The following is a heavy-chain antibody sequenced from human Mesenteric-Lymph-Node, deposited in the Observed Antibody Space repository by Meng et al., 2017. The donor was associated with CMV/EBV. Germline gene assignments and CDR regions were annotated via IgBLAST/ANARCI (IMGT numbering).Heavy chain of an antibody. CDR2: ISTYNGDT. CDR1: GYTFTSFG. Sequence: ASAQVSCKASGYTFTSFGISWVRQAPGQGLEWMGWISTYNGDTNFAQKLQGRVTMTTDTSTSTAYLELRSLRSDETAVYYCARDYDCWSGYYDTFDIWGQGTMVTVSS. J-gene: IGHJ3*02. V-gene: IGHV1-18*01. D-gene: IGHD3-3*01. CDR3: ARDYDCWSGYYDTFDI.